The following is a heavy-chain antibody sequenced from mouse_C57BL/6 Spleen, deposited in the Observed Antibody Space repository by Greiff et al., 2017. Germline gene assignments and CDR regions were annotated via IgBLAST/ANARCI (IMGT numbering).Heavy chain of an antibody. V-gene: IGHV1-4*01. D-gene: IGHD1-1*01. CDR3: ARGYYYGSSPYWYFDV. Sequence: QVQLQQSGAELARPGASVKMSCKASGYTFTSYTMHWVNQRPGQGLEWIGYINPSSGYTKYNQKFKDKATLTADKSSSTAYMQLSSLTSEDSAVYYCARGYYYGSSPYWYFDVWGTGTTVTVSS. CDR2: INPSSGYT. J-gene: IGHJ1*03. CDR1: GYTFTSYT.